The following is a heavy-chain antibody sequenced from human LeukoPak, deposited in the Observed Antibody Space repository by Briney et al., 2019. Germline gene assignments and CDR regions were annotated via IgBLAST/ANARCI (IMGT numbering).Heavy chain of an antibody. CDR1: RYTLTNYG. CDR3: ATRPEIVVVPADHDAFDI. D-gene: IGHD2-2*01. Sequence: SVNVSCKASRYTLTNYGISSVRQAPGQGLAWMGGIIPIFGRSNYARKFRGGVTNNTEESTSTAHMELSGLTSEDTPGYYCATRPEIVVVPADHDAFDIWGQGTMVTFGS. J-gene: IGHJ3*02. V-gene: IGHV1-69*05. CDR2: IIPIFGRS.